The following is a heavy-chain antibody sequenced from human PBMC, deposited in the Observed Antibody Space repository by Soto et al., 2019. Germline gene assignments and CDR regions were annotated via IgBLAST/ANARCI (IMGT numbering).Heavy chain of an antibody. D-gene: IGHD6-19*01. V-gene: IGHV4-39*01. CDR1: DVSISGTNYF. J-gene: IGHJ4*02. CDR3: ARHQDSSGWRAFDS. CDR2: IHYSGST. Sequence: SETLSLTCTVSDVSISGTNYFWGWIRQPPGKGLEWIGSIHYSGSTYYNPSLKSRVTVSVDTSKNQFSLKLTSVTAADTAVYYCARHQDSSGWRAFDSWGQGTLVTVS.